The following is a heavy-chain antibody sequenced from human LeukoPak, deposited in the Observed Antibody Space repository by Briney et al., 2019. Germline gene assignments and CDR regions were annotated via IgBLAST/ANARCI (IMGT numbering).Heavy chain of an antibody. D-gene: IGHD3-22*01. CDR3: TSRGWIVGLVDY. V-gene: IGHV4-39*01. Sequence: SETLSLTCSVSGASISSSSYYWGWIRQPPGKGLEWIASIYYSGTTYYNPSLKSRVTISADTSKNQFSLKLSSVTAADTAVYYCTSRGWIVGLVDYWGQGTLVTISS. CDR2: IYYSGTT. CDR1: GASISSSSYY. J-gene: IGHJ4*02.